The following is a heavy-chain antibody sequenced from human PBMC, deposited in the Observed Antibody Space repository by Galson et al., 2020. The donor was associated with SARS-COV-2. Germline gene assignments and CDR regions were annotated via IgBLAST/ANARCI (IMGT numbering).Heavy chain of an antibody. CDR2: IYPGDADT. CDR3: ARHQNRYCSSTSCYDAFDI. Sequence: GESLKISCKGSGYSFTSYWNGWVRQMPGKGLAWMGIIYPGDADTRYSPSFQGQVTISADKSINTAYLQWSSLKASDTAMYYCARHQNRYCSSTSCYDAFDIWGQGTMVTVSS. CDR1: GYSFTSYW. D-gene: IGHD2-2*01. J-gene: IGHJ3*02. V-gene: IGHV5-51*01.